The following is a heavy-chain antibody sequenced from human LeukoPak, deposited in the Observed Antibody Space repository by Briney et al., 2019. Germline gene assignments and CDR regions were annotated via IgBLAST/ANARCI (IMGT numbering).Heavy chain of an antibody. CDR1: GYSISSGYY. Sequence: SETLSLTCTVSGYSISSGYYWGWIRQPPGKGLEWIGSIYHSGSTYYNPSLKSRVTISVDTSKNQFSLRLSSVTAADTAVYYCARLYYYGSAYDAFDIWGQGTMVTVSS. J-gene: IGHJ3*02. V-gene: IGHV4-38-2*02. D-gene: IGHD3-10*01. CDR2: IYHSGST. CDR3: ARLYYYGSAYDAFDI.